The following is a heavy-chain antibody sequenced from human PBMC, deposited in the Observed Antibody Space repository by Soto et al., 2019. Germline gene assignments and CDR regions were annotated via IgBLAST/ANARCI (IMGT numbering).Heavy chain of an antibody. J-gene: IGHJ6*01. CDR2: TYYRSKWYN. V-gene: IGHV6-1*01. D-gene: IGHD3-3*01. CDR3: ARKYDFWSGYPYGMDV. Sequence: TLPLTWAITGGGLSSHSADWNWIRQSPSGGLEWLGRTYYRSKWYNYYALSVKSRITINPDTSKNQLSLQLKSVTPEDTAVYYCARKYDFWSGYPYGMDVWGQGTTVTVYS. CDR1: GGGLSSHSAD.